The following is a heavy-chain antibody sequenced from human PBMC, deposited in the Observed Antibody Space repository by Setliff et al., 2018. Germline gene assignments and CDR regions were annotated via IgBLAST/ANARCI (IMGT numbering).Heavy chain of an antibody. CDR1: GGSISSSSYY. V-gene: IGHV4-39*07. Sequence: TSETLSLTCTVSGGSISSSSYYWGWIRQPPGKGLEWIGTIYYSGSTNYNPSLKSRVTISVDTSKNQLSLRLTSVTAADTAVYYCARDPGNGHYMDVWGKGATVTVSS. J-gene: IGHJ6*03. CDR3: ARDPGNGHYMDV. CDR2: IYYSGST.